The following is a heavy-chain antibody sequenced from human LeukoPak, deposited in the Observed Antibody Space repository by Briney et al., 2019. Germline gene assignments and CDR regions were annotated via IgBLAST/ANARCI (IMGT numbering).Heavy chain of an antibody. CDR1: GGSISSYY. V-gene: IGHV4-59*08. CDR3: ARFSKRTGVDY. D-gene: IGHD3/OR15-3a*01. CDR2: IYYSRST. J-gene: IGHJ4*02. Sequence: NPSETLSLTCTVSGGSISSYYWSWIRQPPGKGLEWIGYIYYSRSTNYNPSLKSRVTISVDTSKNQFSLKLSSVTAADTAVYYCARFSKRTGVDYWGQGTLVTVSS.